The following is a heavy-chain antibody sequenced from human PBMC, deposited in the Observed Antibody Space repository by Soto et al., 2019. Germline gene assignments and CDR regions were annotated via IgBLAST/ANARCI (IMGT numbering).Heavy chain of an antibody. CDR2: INPNSGGT. CDR1: GYTFTGYY. J-gene: IGHJ4*02. V-gene: IGHV1-2*02. D-gene: IGHD3-3*01. CDR3: ARDRDYDFWSGYSFDY. Sequence: GASVKVSCKASGYTFTGYYMHWVRQAPGQGLEWMGWINPNSGGTNYAQKFQGRVTMTRDTSISTAYMELSRLRSDDTAVYYCARDRDYDFWSGYSFDYWGQGALVTVSS.